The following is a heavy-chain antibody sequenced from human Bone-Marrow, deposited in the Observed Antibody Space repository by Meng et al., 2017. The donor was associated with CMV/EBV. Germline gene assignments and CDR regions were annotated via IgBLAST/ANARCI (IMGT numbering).Heavy chain of an antibody. V-gene: IGHV1-46*01. D-gene: IGHD2-8*01. Sequence: VSVKVSCKAFGYNFMNYYMHWLRQAPGQGLEWLGLINPNGGSTYYAQKFQGRLMMTRDTSTRTVYMELSRLRSDDTAVYYCARDFGYCTNGVCLHHHYFDYWGQGTRVTVSS. CDR1: GYNFMNYY. CDR3: ARDFGYCTNGVCLHHHYFDY. J-gene: IGHJ4*02. CDR2: INPNGGST.